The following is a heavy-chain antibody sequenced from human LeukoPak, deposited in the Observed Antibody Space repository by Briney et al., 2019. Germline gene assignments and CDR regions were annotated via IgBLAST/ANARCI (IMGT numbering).Heavy chain of an antibody. V-gene: IGHV3-21*01. CDR3: ARGLTMIVVVIDY. Sequence: GGSLRLSCAASGFTFSSYSMNWVCQAPGKGLEWVSSISSSSSYIYYADSVKGRFTISRDNAKNSLYLQMNSLRAEDTAVYYCARGLTMIVVVIDYWGQGTLVTVSS. CDR1: GFTFSSYS. D-gene: IGHD3-22*01. CDR2: ISSSSSYI. J-gene: IGHJ4*02.